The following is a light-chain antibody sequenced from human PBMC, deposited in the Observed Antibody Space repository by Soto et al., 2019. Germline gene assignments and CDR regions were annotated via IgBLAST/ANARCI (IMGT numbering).Light chain of an antibody. V-gene: IGKV3-11*01. CDR2: DAS. CDR3: QQRANWPLT. J-gene: IGKJ4*01. CDR1: QSVSRY. Sequence: EIVLTQSPATLSLSPGDGATLSCRASQSVSRYLAWYQQKPGQAPRLLIYDASNRATGIPARFSGSGSGTDFILTISRLEAEDFAVYYCQQRANWPLTFGGGTKVEIK.